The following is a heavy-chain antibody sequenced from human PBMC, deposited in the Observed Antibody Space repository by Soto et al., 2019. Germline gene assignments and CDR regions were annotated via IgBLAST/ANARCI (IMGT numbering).Heavy chain of an antibody. V-gene: IGHV4-59*06. CDR3: ASTGYNIYYYGMDV. CDR1: GGSISSYS. CDR2: IYYSGST. J-gene: IGHJ6*02. Sequence: SETLSLTCTVSGGSISSYSWSWIRQHPGKGLEWIGYIYYSGSTYYNPSLKIRVTISVDTSKNQFSLKLSSVTAADTAVYYCASTGYNIYYYGMDVWGQGTTVTVSS. D-gene: IGHD5-12*01.